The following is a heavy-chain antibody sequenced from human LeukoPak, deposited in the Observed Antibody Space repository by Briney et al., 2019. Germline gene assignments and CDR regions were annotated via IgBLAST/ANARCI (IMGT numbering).Heavy chain of an antibody. D-gene: IGHD2-15*01. V-gene: IGHV3-21*01. CDR1: GFTFSSYS. CDR2: ISSSSSYI. Sequence: GGSLRLSCAASGFTFSSYSMNWVRQAPGKGLEWVSSISSSSSYIYYADSVKGRFTISRDNAKNSLYLQMNSLRAEYTAVYYCARDPGYCSGGSCYSSPWAYWGQGTLVTVSS. J-gene: IGHJ4*02. CDR3: ARDPGYCSGGSCYSSPWAY.